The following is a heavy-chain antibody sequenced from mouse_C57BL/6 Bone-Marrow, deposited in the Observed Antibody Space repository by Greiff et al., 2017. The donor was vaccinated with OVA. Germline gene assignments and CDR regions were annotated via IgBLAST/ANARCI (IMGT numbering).Heavy chain of an antibody. CDR2: ISDGGSYT. Sequence: EVKLVESGGGLVKPGGSLKLSCAASGFTFSSYAMSWVRQTPEKRLEWVATISDGGSYTYYPDNVKGRVTISRDNAKNNLYLQMSHLKSEDTAMYYCARDLGPYFDYWGQGTTLTVSS. V-gene: IGHV5-4*01. CDR1: GFTFSSYA. D-gene: IGHD4-1*01. CDR3: ARDLGPYFDY. J-gene: IGHJ2*01.